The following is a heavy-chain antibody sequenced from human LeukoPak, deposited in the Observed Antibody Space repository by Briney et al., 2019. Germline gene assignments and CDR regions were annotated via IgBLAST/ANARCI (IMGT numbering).Heavy chain of an antibody. CDR1: GCSISSSSYY. Sequence: SETLSLTCTVSGCSISSSSYYRGWIRQPPGKGLEWIGSIYYSGSTYYNPSRKSRVTISVDTSKNQFSLKLSSVTAADTVVYYVACYGDYAPSQHWGQGTLVTV. CDR3: ACYGDYAPSQH. J-gene: IGHJ1*01. CDR2: IYYSGST. V-gene: IGHV4-39*01. D-gene: IGHD4-17*01.